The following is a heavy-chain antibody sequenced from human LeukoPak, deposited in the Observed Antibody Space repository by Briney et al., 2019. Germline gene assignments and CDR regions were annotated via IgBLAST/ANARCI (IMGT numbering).Heavy chain of an antibody. J-gene: IGHJ4*02. CDR3: ARDLATRQRTGLYDS. CDR2: ISYDGSNK. Sequence: PGRSLRLSCAASGFTFSSYAMHWVRQAPGKGLEWVAVISYDGSNKYYADSVKGRFTISRDNSKNTLYLQMNSLRAEDTAVYYCARDLATRQRTGLYDSWGQGALVTVSS. V-gene: IGHV3-30*04. D-gene: IGHD3-16*02. CDR1: GFTFSSYA.